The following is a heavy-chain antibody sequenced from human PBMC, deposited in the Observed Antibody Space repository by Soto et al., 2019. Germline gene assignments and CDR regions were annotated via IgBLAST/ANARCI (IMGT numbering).Heavy chain of an antibody. CDR1: GGSISSGGYY. V-gene: IGHV4-31*03. CDR2: IYYSGST. CDR3: ARDSSRGTYYYDSSGYYPRGRYYYYGMDV. J-gene: IGHJ6*02. D-gene: IGHD3-22*01. Sequence: SETLSLTCTVSGGSISSGGYYWSWIRQHPGKGLEWIGYIYYSGSTYYNPSLKSRVTISVDTSKNQFSLKLSSVTAADTAVYYCARDSSRGTYYYDSSGYYPRGRYYYYGMDVWGQGTTVT.